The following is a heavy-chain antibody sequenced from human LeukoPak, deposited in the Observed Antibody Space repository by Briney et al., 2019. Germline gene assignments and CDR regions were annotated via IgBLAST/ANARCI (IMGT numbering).Heavy chain of an antibody. V-gene: IGHV4-4*07. D-gene: IGHD3-10*01. CDR1: GGSISNYY. CDR2: IYSTGST. CDR3: AREGYSNTLSYYANCDH. J-gene: IGHJ4*02. Sequence: SETLSLTCTVSGGSISNYYWNWIRQSAGKGLEWIGRIYSTGSTNYNPSLKSRVTMSVDTSKNQFSLKLNSVTAAATAVYYCAREGYSNTLSYYANCDHWGQGTLVTVSS.